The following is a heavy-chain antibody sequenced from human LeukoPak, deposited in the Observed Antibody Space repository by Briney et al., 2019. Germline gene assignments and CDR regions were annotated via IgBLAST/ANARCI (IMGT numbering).Heavy chain of an antibody. V-gene: IGHV3-7*01. CDR3: ARARFKGRFDY. CDR2: IKQDGSER. J-gene: IGHJ4*02. Sequence: GGSLRLSCAASGFTFSSYWMSWVRQAPGKGLEWVANIKQDGSERYYVDSVKGRFTISRDNAKNSLYLQMNSLRAEDTAVYYCARARFKGRFDYWGQGTLVTVSS. CDR1: GFTFSSYW.